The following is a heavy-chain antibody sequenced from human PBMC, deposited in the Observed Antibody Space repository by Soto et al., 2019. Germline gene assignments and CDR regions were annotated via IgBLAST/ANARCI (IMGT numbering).Heavy chain of an antibody. CDR1: GFTFSSYA. Sequence: QVQLVESGGGVVQPGRSLRLSCAASGFTFSSYAMHWVRQAPGKGLEWVAVISYDGSNKYYADSVKGRFTISRDNSKNTLYLQMNSLRAEDTAVYYCARDGGSSSGYFDSWGQGTLVTVSS. CDR3: ARDGGSSSGYFDS. V-gene: IGHV3-30-3*01. D-gene: IGHD6-6*01. CDR2: ISYDGSNK. J-gene: IGHJ4*02.